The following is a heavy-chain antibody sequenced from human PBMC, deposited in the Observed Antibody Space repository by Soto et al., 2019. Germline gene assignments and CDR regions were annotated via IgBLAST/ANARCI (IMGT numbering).Heavy chain of an antibody. V-gene: IGHV3-21*01. Sequence: EVQLVESGGGLVKPGGSLRLSCAASGLTFSSYSMHWVRQAPGKGLEWVSSISSRSRSIYYADSQKGRFTISRDNTKNSLYLQMNNLRAEDTAVYYCARDRGDYECLVPYSFDHWGQGTLVTVSS. CDR3: ARDRGDYECLVPYSFDH. D-gene: IGHD4-17*01. CDR1: GLTFSSYS. J-gene: IGHJ4*02. CDR2: ISSRSRSI.